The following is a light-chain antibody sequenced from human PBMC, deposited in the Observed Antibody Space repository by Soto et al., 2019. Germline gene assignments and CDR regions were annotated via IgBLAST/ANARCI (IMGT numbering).Light chain of an antibody. V-gene: IGKV3-20*01. J-gene: IGKJ4*01. CDR1: PSVSSSY. CDR3: QRYDTSPQFT. CDR2: GAS. Sequence: ETVLSQSPGTLSLSPGERATLSCRASPSVSSSYLAWYRQKPGQAHRLLIYGASRRATGIPDRFSGSGSGADFTLTISRLEPEDFAVYYCQRYDTSPQFTFGGGTRVEIK.